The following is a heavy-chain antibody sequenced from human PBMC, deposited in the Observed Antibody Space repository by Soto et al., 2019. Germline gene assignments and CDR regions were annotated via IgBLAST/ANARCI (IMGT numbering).Heavy chain of an antibody. CDR3: ARAIRITMIVVVFDY. CDR1: GGSISSSSYY. CDR2: IYYSGST. D-gene: IGHD3-22*01. J-gene: IGHJ4*02. V-gene: IGHV4-39*01. Sequence: SETLSLTCTVSGGSISSSSYYWGWIRQPPGKGLEWIGSIYYSGSTYYNPSLKSRVTISVDTSKNQFSLKLSSVTAADTAVYYCARAIRITMIVVVFDYWGQGTLVTVSS.